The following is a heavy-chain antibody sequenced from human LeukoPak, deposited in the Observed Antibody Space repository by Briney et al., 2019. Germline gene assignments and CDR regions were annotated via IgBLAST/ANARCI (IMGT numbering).Heavy chain of an antibody. V-gene: IGHV1-24*01. D-gene: IGHD3-16*02. CDR3: ATVGITFGGVIVIPYFDY. J-gene: IGHJ4*02. CDR1: GYTLTELS. CDR2: FDPEDGET. Sequence: ASVKVSCKVSGYTLTELSMHWVRQAPGKGLEWMGGFDPEDGETIYAQKFQGRVTMTEDTSTDTAYMELSSLRSEDTAVYYCATVGITFGGVIVIPYFDYRGQGTLVTVSS.